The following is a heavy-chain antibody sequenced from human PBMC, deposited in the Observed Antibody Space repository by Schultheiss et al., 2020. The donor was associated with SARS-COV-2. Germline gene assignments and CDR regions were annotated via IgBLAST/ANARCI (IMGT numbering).Heavy chain of an antibody. CDR1: GYSISSGYY. Sequence: SQTLSLTCTVSGYSISSGYYWGWIRQPPGKGLEWIGSIYHSGSTYYNPSLKSRVTISVDRSKNQFSLKLSSVTAADTAVYYCARAMTTVTTGWFDPWGQGTLVTVSS. J-gene: IGHJ5*02. CDR3: ARAMTTVTTGWFDP. CDR2: IYHSGST. V-gene: IGHV4-38-2*02. D-gene: IGHD4-11*01.